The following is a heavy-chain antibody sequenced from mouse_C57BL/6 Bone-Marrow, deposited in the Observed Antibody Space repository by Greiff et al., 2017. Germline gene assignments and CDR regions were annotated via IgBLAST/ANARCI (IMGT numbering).Heavy chain of an antibody. J-gene: IGHJ2*01. CDR1: GFNIKDYY. CDR3: TSTVVDPYYFDY. Sequence: EVQLQESGAELVRPGASVKLSCTASGFNIKDYYMHWVKQRPEQGLEWIGRIDPEDGDTEYAPKFQGKATMTADTSSNTAYLQLSSLTSEDTAVYYCTSTVVDPYYFDYWGQGTTLTVSS. CDR2: IDPEDGDT. D-gene: IGHD1-1*01. V-gene: IGHV14-1*01.